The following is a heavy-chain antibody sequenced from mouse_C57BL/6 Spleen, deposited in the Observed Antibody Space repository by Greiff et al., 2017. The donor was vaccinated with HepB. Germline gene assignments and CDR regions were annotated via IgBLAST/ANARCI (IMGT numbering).Heavy chain of an antibody. J-gene: IGHJ2*01. V-gene: IGHV1-69*01. CDR3: ANWGPYFDY. Sequence: QVQLQQSGAELVMPGASVKLSCKASGYTFTSYWMHWVKQRPGQGLEWIGEIDPSDSYTNYNQKFKGKSTLTVDKSSSTAYMQLSSLTSEDSAVYYGANWGPYFDYWGQGTTLTVSS. CDR1: GYTFTSYW. CDR2: IDPSDSYT.